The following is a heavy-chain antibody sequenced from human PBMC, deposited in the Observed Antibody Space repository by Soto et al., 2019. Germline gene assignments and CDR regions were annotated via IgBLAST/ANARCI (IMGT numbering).Heavy chain of an antibody. CDR1: GYIFTRYY. CDR3: ARGLLGFGSPYYFVY. D-gene: IGHD2-15*01. Sequence: ASVKVSCKASGYIFTRYYMHWVRQVPGQGLEWMGIINPSGGSTSYTQKFQGRVTMTRDTSTSTVYMDLSSLRSEDTAVYYCARGLLGFGSPYYFVYWGQGTLVTVSS. CDR2: INPSGGST. J-gene: IGHJ4*02. V-gene: IGHV1-46*01.